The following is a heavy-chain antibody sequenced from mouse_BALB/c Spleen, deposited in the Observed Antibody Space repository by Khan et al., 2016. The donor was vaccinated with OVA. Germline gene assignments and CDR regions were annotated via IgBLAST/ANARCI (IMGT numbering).Heavy chain of an antibody. CDR1: GYIFTSYW. Sequence: QVQLKESGAELVRPGASVKLSCKTSGYIFTSYWIHWVIQRSGQGHEWIARIYPGTGSTYHNEKFKGKATMTADKSSSTVYMQLSHLKSEDSAVYFWARRDYDADYYDYWGQGTTLTVSS. D-gene: IGHD2-4*01. V-gene: IGHV1-76*01. J-gene: IGHJ2*01. CDR3: ARRDYDADYYDY. CDR2: IYPGTGST.